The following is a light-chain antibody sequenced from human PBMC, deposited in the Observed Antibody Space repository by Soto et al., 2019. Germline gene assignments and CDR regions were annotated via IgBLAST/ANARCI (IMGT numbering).Light chain of an antibody. Sequence: EVVMTQFPATLSVTPCNSATLSCRTSQSISSNKLAWYQQKPGQAPRLLLFGVSNRATGIPARFSGSGSGTDFSLTISSLQSEDFAVYYCQQYDYWPRTFGQGTKVDIK. CDR3: QQYDYWPRT. J-gene: IGKJ1*01. CDR2: GVS. CDR1: QSISSN. V-gene: IGKV3-15*01.